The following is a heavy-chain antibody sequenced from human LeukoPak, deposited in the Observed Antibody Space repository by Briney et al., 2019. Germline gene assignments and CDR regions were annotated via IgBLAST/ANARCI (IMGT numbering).Heavy chain of an antibody. CDR2: ISYDGSNK. Sequence: GGSLRLSCAASGFTFSSYAIHWVRQAPGKGLEWVAVISYDGSNKYYADSVKGRFTISRDNSKNTLYLQMNSLRAEDTAVYYCARDYYGLNWFDPWGQGTLVTVSS. D-gene: IGHD3-10*01. CDR1: GFTFSSYA. CDR3: ARDYYGLNWFDP. J-gene: IGHJ5*02. V-gene: IGHV3-30*04.